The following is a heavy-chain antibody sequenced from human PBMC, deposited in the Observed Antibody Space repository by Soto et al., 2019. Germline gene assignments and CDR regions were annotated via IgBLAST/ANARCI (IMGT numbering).Heavy chain of an antibody. CDR1: GGSISSYY. J-gene: IGHJ3*02. D-gene: IGHD3-3*01. CDR2: IYYSGST. Sequence: QVQLQESGPGLVKPSETLSLTCTVSGGSISSYYWSWIRQPPGKGLEWIGYIYYSGSTNYNPSLKSRVTISVDTSKNQFSLKLSSVTAADTAVYYCARDSDFWSGYIMAFDIWGQGTMVTVSS. CDR3: ARDSDFWSGYIMAFDI. V-gene: IGHV4-59*01.